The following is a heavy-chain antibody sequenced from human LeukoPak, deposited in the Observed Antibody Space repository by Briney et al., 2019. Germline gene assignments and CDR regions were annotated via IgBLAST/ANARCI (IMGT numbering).Heavy chain of an antibody. V-gene: IGHV3-30*03. Sequence: GGSLRLSCAASGFTFSSYIMNWVRQAPGKGLEWVAVISYDGSNKYYADSVKGRFTISRDNSKNTLYLQMNSLRAEDTAVYYCARDERQQLVGYWGQGTLVTVSS. D-gene: IGHD6-13*01. CDR2: ISYDGSNK. J-gene: IGHJ4*02. CDR1: GFTFSSYI. CDR3: ARDERQQLVGY.